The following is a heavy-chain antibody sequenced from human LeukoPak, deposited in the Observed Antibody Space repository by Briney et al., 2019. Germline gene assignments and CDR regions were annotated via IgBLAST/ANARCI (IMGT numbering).Heavy chain of an antibody. D-gene: IGHD4-17*01. Sequence: PSETLSLTCAVYGGSFSGYYWSWIRQPPGKGLEWIGSIYYSGSTYYNPSLKSRVTISVDTSKNQFSLKLSSVTAADTAVYYCARIWTYGDYVGGVGYWGQGTLVTVSS. CDR3: ARIWTYGDYVGGVGY. J-gene: IGHJ4*02. V-gene: IGHV4-34*01. CDR1: GGSFSGYY. CDR2: IYYSGST.